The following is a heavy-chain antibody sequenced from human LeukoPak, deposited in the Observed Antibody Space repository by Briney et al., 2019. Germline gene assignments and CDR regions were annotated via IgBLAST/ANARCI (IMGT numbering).Heavy chain of an antibody. CDR2: INSGGSST. D-gene: IGHD3-10*01. CDR3: ARVSYYGSGSPNWFDP. V-gene: IGHV3-74*01. CDR1: GFTFSSYW. Sequence: GGSLRLSCAASGFTFSSYWMHWVRQAPGKGLVWVSRINSGGSSTNYADSVKGRFTISRDNAKNTLYLQMNSLRAEDTAVYYCARVSYYGSGSPNWFDPWGQGTLVTVSS. J-gene: IGHJ5*02.